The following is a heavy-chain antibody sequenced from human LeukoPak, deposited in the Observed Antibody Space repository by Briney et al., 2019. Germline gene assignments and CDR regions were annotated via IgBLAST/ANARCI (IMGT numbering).Heavy chain of an antibody. V-gene: IGHV3-53*01. CDR3: AKADTYYDSSGYYGY. CDR1: GFTVSSNY. J-gene: IGHJ4*02. CDR2: ISSDIST. D-gene: IGHD3-22*01. Sequence: GGSLRLSCVASGFTVSSNYMSWVRQAPGKGLEWVSLISSDISTYYADSVKGRFIISRDNSKNTLYLQMNSLRAEDTAVYYCAKADTYYDSSGYYGYWGQGTLVTVSS.